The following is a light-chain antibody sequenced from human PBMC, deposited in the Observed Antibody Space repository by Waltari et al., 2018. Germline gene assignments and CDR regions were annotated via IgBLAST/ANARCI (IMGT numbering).Light chain of an antibody. Sequence: EIVMTQSPATLSLSPGERATLSCRARQSISSYLAWYQQKPGQAPRLVMYDASTRATGIPARFSGSGSGTEFTLTISSLQSEDFTVYYCQQYYNWLQTFGQGTKVEIK. CDR3: QQYYNWLQT. CDR1: QSISSY. CDR2: DAS. V-gene: IGKV3-15*01. J-gene: IGKJ1*01.